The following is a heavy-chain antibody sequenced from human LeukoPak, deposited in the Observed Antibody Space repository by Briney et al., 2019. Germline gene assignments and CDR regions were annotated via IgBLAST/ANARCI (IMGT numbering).Heavy chain of an antibody. D-gene: IGHD5-18*01. Sequence: SETLSLTCTVSGGSISSYYWSWIRQPPGKGLEWVGYIYYSGSTNYNPSLKSRVTISVDTSKNQFSLKLSSVTAADTAVYYCARSGHTAVALPHFDYWGQGTLVTVSS. J-gene: IGHJ4*02. CDR3: ARSGHTAVALPHFDY. V-gene: IGHV4-59*08. CDR2: IYYSGST. CDR1: GGSISSYY.